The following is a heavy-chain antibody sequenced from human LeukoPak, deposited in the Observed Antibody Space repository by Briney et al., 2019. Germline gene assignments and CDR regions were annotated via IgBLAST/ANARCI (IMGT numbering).Heavy chain of an antibody. CDR2: IYTSGST. CDR3: ARVTVTYWYFDL. V-gene: IGHV4-61*02. J-gene: IGHJ2*01. D-gene: IGHD4-11*01. CDR1: GGSISSGSYY. Sequence: SETLSLTCTVSGGSISSGSYYWRWIRQPAGKGLEWIGRIYTSGSTNYNPSLKSRVTISVDTSKNQFSLKLSSVTAADTAVYYCARVTVTYWYFDLWGRGTLVTVSS.